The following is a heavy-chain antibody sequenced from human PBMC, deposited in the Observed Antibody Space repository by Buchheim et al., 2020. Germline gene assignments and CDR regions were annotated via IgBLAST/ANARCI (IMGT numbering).Heavy chain of an antibody. CDR3: AGDNGYCGGDCYSGLSDY. D-gene: IGHD2-21*02. Sequence: QVQLVESGGGVVQPGRSLRLSCAASGFTFSSYAMHWVRQAPGKGLEWVAVISYDGSNKYYADSVKGRFTISRDNSKNTLYLLMNSLRAEDTAVYYCAGDNGYCGGDCYSGLSDYWGKGTL. J-gene: IGHJ4*02. V-gene: IGHV3-30-3*01. CDR1: GFTFSSYA. CDR2: ISYDGSNK.